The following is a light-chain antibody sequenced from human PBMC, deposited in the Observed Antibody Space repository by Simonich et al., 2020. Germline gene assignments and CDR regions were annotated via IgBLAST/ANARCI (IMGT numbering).Light chain of an antibody. Sequence: QSALTQPASVSGSPGQSITISCTGTSSDVGGYNYVSWYQQHPGKAPKLMIYYVSKRPSGVSNRFSGSKSGNTASLTISGLQAEDEADYYCSSYTSSSTLVFGGVTKLTVL. J-gene: IGLJ3*02. V-gene: IGLV2-14*01. CDR3: SSYTSSSTLV. CDR2: YVS. CDR1: SSDVGGYNY.